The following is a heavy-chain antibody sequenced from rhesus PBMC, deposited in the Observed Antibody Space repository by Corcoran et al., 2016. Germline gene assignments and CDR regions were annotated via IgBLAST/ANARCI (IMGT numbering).Heavy chain of an antibody. Sequence: QVQLQESGPGLVKPSETLSLTCTVSGGSISDRYYWNWFRQPPGKGLEWMGRIYVSGVSTSYNPSVKSRVTISKDTSKNQFSLKLRSVTAADTAVYYCARESSYYGLDSWGQGVVVTVSS. J-gene: IGHJ6*01. CDR2: IYVSGVST. CDR1: GGSISDRYY. CDR3: ARESSYYGLDS. V-gene: IGHV4-143*01.